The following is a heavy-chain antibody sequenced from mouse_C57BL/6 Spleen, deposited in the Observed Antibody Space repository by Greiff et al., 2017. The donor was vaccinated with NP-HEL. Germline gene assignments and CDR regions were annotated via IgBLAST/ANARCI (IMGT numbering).Heavy chain of an antibody. V-gene: IGHV5-17*01. D-gene: IGHD4-1*01. CDR3: ATETGTWYFDV. CDR1: GFTFSDYG. Sequence: DVMLVESGGGLVKPGGSLKLSCAASGFTFSDYGMHWVRQAPEKGLEWVAYISSGSSTIYYADTVKGRFTISRDNAKNTLFLQMTSLRSEDTAMYYCATETGTWYFDVWGTGTTVTVSS. CDR2: ISSGSSTI. J-gene: IGHJ1*03.